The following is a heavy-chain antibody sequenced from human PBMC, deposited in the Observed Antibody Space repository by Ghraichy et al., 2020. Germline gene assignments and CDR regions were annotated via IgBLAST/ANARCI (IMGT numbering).Heavy chain of an antibody. J-gene: IGHJ4*02. CDR1: GGSISSSSYY. Sequence: SQTLSLTCTVSGGSISSSSYYWGWIRQPTGKGLEWIGSIYYSGSTYYNPSLKSRVTISVDTSKNQFSLKLSSVTAADTAVYYCAREGGEVAAFDYWGQGTLVTVSS. V-gene: IGHV4-39*07. CDR2: IYYSGST. CDR3: AREGGEVAAFDY. D-gene: IGHD6-13*01.